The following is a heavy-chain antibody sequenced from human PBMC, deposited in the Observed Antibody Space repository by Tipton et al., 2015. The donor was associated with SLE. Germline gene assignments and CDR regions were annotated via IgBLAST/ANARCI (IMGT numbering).Heavy chain of an antibody. CDR3: ARAGDFWSGYSDY. J-gene: IGHJ4*02. D-gene: IGHD3-3*01. Sequence: RFQGRVTMTTDTSTSTAYMELTSLRSDDTAVYYCARAGDFWSGYSDYWGQGTLVTVSS. V-gene: IGHV1-18*01.